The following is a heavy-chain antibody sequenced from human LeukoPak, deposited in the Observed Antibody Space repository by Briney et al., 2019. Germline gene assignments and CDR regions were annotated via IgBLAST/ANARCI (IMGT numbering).Heavy chain of an antibody. CDR3: ARERGFLEWLRLFDY. CDR2: ISAYNGNT. D-gene: IGHD3-3*01. V-gene: IGHV1-18*01. Sequence: ASVKVSCKASGYTFTSYGISWVRQAPGQGLEWMGWISAYNGNTNYAQKLQGRVTMTTDTSTSTAYMELRSLRSDDTAVYYCARERGFLEWLRLFDYWGQGTLVTVSS. J-gene: IGHJ4*02. CDR1: GYTFTSYG.